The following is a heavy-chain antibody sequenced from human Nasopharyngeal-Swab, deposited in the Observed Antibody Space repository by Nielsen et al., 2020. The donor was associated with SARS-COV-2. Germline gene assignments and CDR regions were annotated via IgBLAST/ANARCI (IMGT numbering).Heavy chain of an antibody. J-gene: IGHJ4*02. Sequence: GESLKISCAASGFTFSIYWMHWVRQAPGKGLVWVSRISGDGSSTSYADSVKGRFTISRDNAKNSLYLQMNSLRAEDTAVYYCARASGSGSFDYWGQGTLVTVSS. CDR3: ARASGSGSFDY. D-gene: IGHD3-10*01. CDR2: ISGDGSST. CDR1: GFTFSIYW. V-gene: IGHV3-74*01.